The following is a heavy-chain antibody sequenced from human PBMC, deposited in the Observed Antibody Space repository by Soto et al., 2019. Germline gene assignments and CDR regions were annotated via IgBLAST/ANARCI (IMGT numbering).Heavy chain of an antibody. V-gene: IGHV1-18*01. D-gene: IGHD3-10*01. J-gene: IGHJ5*02. CDR1: GYTFTSYG. CDR3: ARDPGGLLWCGDFTKGGWFDP. CDR2: ISAYNGNT. Sequence: QVQLVQSGAEVKKPGASVKVSCKASGYTFTSYGISWVRQAPGQGLEWMGWISAYNGNTNYAQKLQGRVTMTTDTSTRTAYMELRSLRSDETAVYCCARDPGGLLWCGDFTKGGWFDPGGQGALVTVAS.